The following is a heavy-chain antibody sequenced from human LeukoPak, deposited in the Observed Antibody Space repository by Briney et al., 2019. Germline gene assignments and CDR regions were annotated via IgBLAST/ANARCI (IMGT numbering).Heavy chain of an antibody. D-gene: IGHD3-3*01. CDR2: IYYSGSA. CDR1: GGSISGYY. CDR3: ARGDWSGYYSYFDN. J-gene: IGHJ4*02. V-gene: IGHV4-59*01. Sequence: SETLSLTCTVSGGSISGYYWSWIRQPPGKGLEWIAYIYYSGSANYNPSLKSRATISVDTSRNQFSLKLTSVTAADTAVYYCARGDWSGYYSYFDNWGQGTLVTVSS.